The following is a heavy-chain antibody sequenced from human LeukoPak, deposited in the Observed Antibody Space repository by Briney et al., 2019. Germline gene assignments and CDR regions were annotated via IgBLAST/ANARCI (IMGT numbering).Heavy chain of an antibody. CDR2: INPNSGGT. J-gene: IGHJ6*02. Sequence: ASVKVSCKASGYTFTGYYMHWVRQAPGQGLEWMGWINPNSGGTNYAQKFQGRVTMTRDTSISTAYMELSRLRSDDTAVCYCARVPGKYYYGSGSKYYYYYGMDVWGQGTTVTVSS. V-gene: IGHV1-2*02. CDR1: GYTFTGYY. CDR3: ARVPGKYYYGSGSKYYYYYGMDV. D-gene: IGHD3-10*01.